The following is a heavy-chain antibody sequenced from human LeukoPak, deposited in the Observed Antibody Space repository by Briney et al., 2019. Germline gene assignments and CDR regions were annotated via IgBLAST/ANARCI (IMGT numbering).Heavy chain of an antibody. CDR3: AREDYDSSGYPKDDY. D-gene: IGHD3-22*01. Sequence: ASVKVSCKASGYTFTGYYMHWVRQAPGQGLEWMGWINPNSGGTNYAQKFQGWVTMTRDTSISTAYMELSRLRSDDTAVYYCAREDYDSSGYPKDDYWGQGTLVTVSS. J-gene: IGHJ4*02. CDR2: INPNSGGT. V-gene: IGHV1-2*04. CDR1: GYTFTGYY.